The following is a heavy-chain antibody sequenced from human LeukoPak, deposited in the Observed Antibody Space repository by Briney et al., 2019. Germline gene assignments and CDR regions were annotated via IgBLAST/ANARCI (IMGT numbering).Heavy chain of an antibody. CDR1: GFTLSSYG. CDR2: IWYDGSNK. CDR3: ARDLSDAFDFDY. J-gene: IGHJ4*02. Sequence: GGSLRLSCAASGFTLSSYGMHWVRQAPGKGLEWVAVIWYDGSNKYYAGSVKGRFTISRDNSKNTLYLQMNSLRAEDTAVYYCARDLSDAFDFDYWGQGTLVTVSS. V-gene: IGHV3-33*01. D-gene: IGHD3-16*01.